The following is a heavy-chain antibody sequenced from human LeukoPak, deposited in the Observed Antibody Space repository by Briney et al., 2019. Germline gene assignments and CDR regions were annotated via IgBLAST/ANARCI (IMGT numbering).Heavy chain of an antibody. CDR2: FDPQDGET. CDR3: ATGGFSAYYYDSSGYYSFDY. Sequence: SVKVSCKVSGYTLTELSMHWVRQAPGKGLEWMGGFDPQDGETIYAQKFQGRVTMTVDTSTDTAYMELSSLRSEDTAVYYCATGGFSAYYYDSSGYYSFDYWGQGTLVTVSS. CDR1: GYTLTELS. V-gene: IGHV1-24*01. J-gene: IGHJ4*02. D-gene: IGHD3-22*01.